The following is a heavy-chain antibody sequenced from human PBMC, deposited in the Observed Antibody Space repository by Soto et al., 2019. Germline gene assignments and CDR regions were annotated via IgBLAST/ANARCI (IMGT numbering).Heavy chain of an antibody. CDR2: IIPILGRA. J-gene: IGHJ4*02. CDR1: GGSVSNYT. D-gene: IGHD4-4*01. Sequence: QVQLGQSGAEVKKPGSSVKVSCKASGGSVSNYTLSWVRQAPGQGLQWMGRIIPILGRANYAENFPGRLTIIADKSTSTAYMELSSLRSEDTAVYFCAGDSAYSNYAFDFWGQGTLVIVSS. V-gene: IGHV1-69*08. CDR3: AGDSAYSNYAFDF.